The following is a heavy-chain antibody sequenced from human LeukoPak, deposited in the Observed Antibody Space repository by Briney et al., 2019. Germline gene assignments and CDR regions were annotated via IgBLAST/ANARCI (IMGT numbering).Heavy chain of an antibody. D-gene: IGHD3-3*01. CDR3: AKDSPYYDFWSGCYGSLFDY. J-gene: IGHJ4*02. CDR2: VSGSGGST. CDR1: GFTFSSYS. Sequence: PGGSLRLSCAASGFTFSSYSMSWVRQAPGKGLEWVSAVSGSGGSTYYADSVKGRFTISRDNSKNTLYLHMNSLRPDDTAVYYCAKDSPYYDFWSGCYGSLFDYWGRGTLVTVSS. V-gene: IGHV3-23*01.